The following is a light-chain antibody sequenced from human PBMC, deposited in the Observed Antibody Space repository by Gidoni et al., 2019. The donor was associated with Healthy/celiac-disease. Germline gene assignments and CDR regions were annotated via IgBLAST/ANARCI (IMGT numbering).Light chain of an antibody. CDR1: QRISSY. J-gene: IGKJ4*01. V-gene: IGKV1-39*01. CDR3: QQSYSTLT. Sequence: DIQITQSPSSLSASVGDRVTIPCRASQRISSYLNWYQQKPGKAPKLLIYAASTLQSGVPSRFSGSGSETDFTLTISKLQPEDFATYYCQQSYSTLTFGGGTKVEIK. CDR2: AAS.